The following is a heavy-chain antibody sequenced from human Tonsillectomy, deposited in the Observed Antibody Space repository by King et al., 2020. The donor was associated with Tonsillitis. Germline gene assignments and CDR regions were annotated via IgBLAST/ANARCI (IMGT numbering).Heavy chain of an antibody. CDR2: IYYSGDA. V-gene: IGHV4-59*01. Sequence: QLQESRPVLVKPSETLSLTCTVSGDSMTGYYWSWIRQPPGKGLEWIGHIYYSGDANYSPSLRSRVAILLDKSREQFSLRLTSVTAADMGVYYCARGFVGDSHPDYWGRGTLVTVSS. D-gene: IGHD4-17*01. CDR1: GDSMTGYY. J-gene: IGHJ4*02. CDR3: ARGFVGDSHPDY.